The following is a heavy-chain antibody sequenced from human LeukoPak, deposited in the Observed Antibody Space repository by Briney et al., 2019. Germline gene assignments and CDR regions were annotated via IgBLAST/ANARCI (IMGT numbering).Heavy chain of an antibody. V-gene: IGHV1-46*01. CDR2: INPSGGST. CDR3: AKGPMITFGGVIVTPDY. D-gene: IGHD3-16*02. CDR1: GYTFTSYY. J-gene: IGHJ4*02. Sequence: ASVKVSCKASGYTFTSYYMHWVRQAPGQGLERMGIINPSGGSTSYAQKFQGRVTMTRDMSTSTVYMELSSLRSEDTAVYYCAKGPMITFGGVIVTPDYWGQGTLVTVSS.